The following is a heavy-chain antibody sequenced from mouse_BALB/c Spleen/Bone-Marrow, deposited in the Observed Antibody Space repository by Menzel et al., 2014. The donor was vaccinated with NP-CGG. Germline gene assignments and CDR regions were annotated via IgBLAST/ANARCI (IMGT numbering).Heavy chain of an antibody. J-gene: IGHJ1*01. CDR3: ARNCYGSSYWYFYV. V-gene: IGHV2-2*02. CDR2: IWSGGST. Sequence: QVQLKESGPGLVQPSLSLSITCTVSGFSLTSYGVHWVRQSPGKGLEWLGVIWSGGSTDYKAAFISRLSISKDNSKSQISFKKTSLQANDTAIYYCARNCYGSSYWYFYVWSAGTTGTVSS. CDR1: GFSLTSYG. D-gene: IGHD1-1*01.